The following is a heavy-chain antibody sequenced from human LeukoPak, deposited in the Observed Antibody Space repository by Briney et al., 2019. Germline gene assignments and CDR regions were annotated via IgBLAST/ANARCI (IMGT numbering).Heavy chain of an antibody. D-gene: IGHD2-21*02. CDR3: AKDIVVVTAILFDY. CDR2: ISGSGGSA. V-gene: IGHV3-23*01. Sequence: GGSLRLSCAASGFTFSSYAMSWVRQAPGKGLEWVSAISGSGGSAYYADSVKGRFTISRDNSKNTLYLQMNSLRAEDTAVYYCAKDIVVVTAILFDYWGQGTLVSVSS. J-gene: IGHJ4*02. CDR1: GFTFSSYA.